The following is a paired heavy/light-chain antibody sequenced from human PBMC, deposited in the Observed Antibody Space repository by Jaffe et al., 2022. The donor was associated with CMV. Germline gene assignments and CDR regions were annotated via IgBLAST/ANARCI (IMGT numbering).Light chain of an antibody. J-gene: IGKJ4*01. V-gene: IGKV1-33*01. CDR2: DAS. Sequence: DIQMTQSPSSLSASVGDRVTITCQASQDISNYLNWYQQKPGKAPKLLIYDASNLETGVPSRFSGSGSGTDFTFTISSLQPEDIATYYCQQYDNLLRRTFGGGTKVEIK. CDR3: QQYDNLLRRT. CDR1: QDISNY.
Heavy chain of an antibody. CDR2: ISSNGGST. CDR1: GFTFSSYA. Sequence: EVQLVESGGGLVQPGGSLRLSCSASGFTFSSYAMHWVRQAPGKGLEYVSAISSNGGSTYYADSVKGRFTISRDNSKNTLYLQMSSLRAEDTAVYYCVMGLLGYCSGGSCYRDYWGQGTLVTVSS. CDR3: VMGLLGYCSGGSCYRDY. D-gene: IGHD2-15*01. J-gene: IGHJ4*02. V-gene: IGHV3-64D*06.